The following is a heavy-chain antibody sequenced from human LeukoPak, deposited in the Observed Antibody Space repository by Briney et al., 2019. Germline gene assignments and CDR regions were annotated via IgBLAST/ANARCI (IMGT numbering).Heavy chain of an antibody. CDR2: IYTSGST. D-gene: IGHD3-3*01. Sequence: SETLSLTCTVSGGSISSSSYYWSWIRQPAGKGLEWIGRIYTSGSTNYNPSLKSRVTISVDTSKNQFSLKLSSVTAADTAVYYCATRRVFGVVIITHFDYWGQGTLVTVSS. CDR3: ATRRVFGVVIITHFDY. CDR1: GGSISSSSYY. V-gene: IGHV4-61*02. J-gene: IGHJ4*02.